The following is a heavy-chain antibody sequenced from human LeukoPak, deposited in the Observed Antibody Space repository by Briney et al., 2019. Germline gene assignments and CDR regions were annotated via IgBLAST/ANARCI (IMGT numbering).Heavy chain of an antibody. CDR2: IYTSGST. V-gene: IGHV4-4*07. D-gene: IGHD3-10*01. CDR1: GGSISSYY. Sequence: PSETLSLTCTVSGGSISSYYWSWIRQPAGKGLEWIGRIYTSGSTNYNPSLKSQVTMSVDTSKNQFSLKLSSVTAADTAVYYCARVHYGSGSYYNPNWFDPWGQGTLVTVSS. J-gene: IGHJ5*02. CDR3: ARVHYGSGSYYNPNWFDP.